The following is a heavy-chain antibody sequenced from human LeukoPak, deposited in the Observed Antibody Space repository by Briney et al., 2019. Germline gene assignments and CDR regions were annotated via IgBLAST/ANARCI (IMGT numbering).Heavy chain of an antibody. D-gene: IGHD1-26*01. J-gene: IGHJ4*02. CDR1: GFTFSSYG. Sequence: PGGSLRLSCAASGFTFSSYGRHWVRQAPGKGLEWVAVISYDGSNKYYADSVKGRFTISRDNSKNTLYLQMNSLRAEDTAVYYCAKDLSGSQEGWGQGTLVTVSS. V-gene: IGHV3-30*18. CDR3: AKDLSGSQEG. CDR2: ISYDGSNK.